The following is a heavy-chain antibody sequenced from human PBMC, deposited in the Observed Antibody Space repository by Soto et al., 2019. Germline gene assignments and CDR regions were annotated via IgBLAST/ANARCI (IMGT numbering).Heavy chain of an antibody. CDR2: ISYDGSNK. Sequence: QVQLVESGGGVVQPGRSLRLSCAASGFTFSSYGMHWVRQAPGKGLEWVAVISYDGSNKYYADSVKGRFTISRDNSKNTLYLQMNSLRAEDTAVSYCAKDSYSSGWYLDYYYYGMDVWGQGTTVTVSS. D-gene: IGHD6-19*01. V-gene: IGHV3-30*18. CDR1: GFTFSSYG. J-gene: IGHJ6*02. CDR3: AKDSYSSGWYLDYYYYGMDV.